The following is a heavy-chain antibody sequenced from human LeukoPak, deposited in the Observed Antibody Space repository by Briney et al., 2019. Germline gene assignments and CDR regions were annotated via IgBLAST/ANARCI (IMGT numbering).Heavy chain of an antibody. CDR1: GFTFSSYA. J-gene: IGHJ4*02. Sequence: PGGSLRLSCAASGFTFSSYAMHWVRQAPGKGLEWVAVISYDGSNKYYADSVKGRFTISRDNSKNTLYLQMNSLRAEDTAVYYCARASFDSSWHVWGQGTLVTVSS. D-gene: IGHD6-6*01. V-gene: IGHV3-30-3*01. CDR2: ISYDGSNK. CDR3: ARASFDSSWHV.